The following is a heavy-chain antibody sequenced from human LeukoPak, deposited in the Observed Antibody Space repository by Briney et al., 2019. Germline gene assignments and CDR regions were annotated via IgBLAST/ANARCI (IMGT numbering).Heavy chain of an antibody. CDR3: TRSDYYDSSGYYHFDY. V-gene: IGHV3-49*04. D-gene: IGHD3-22*01. CDR2: IRSKAYGGTT. J-gene: IGHJ4*02. Sequence: GGSPRLSCTASGFTFGDYAMSWVRQAPGKGLEWVGFIRSKAYGGTTEYAASVKGRFTISRDDSKGIAYLQMNSLKTEDTAVYYCTRSDYYDSSGYYHFDYWGQGTLVTVSS. CDR1: GFTFGDYA.